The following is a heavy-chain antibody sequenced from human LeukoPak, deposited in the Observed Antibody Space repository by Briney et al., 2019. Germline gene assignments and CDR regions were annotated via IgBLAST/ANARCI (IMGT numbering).Heavy chain of an antibody. V-gene: IGHV1-8*01. CDR2: MNPNSGNT. CDR3: ASPPPGGYSYQKGNWFDP. CDR1: GYTFTSYD. Sequence: ASVKVSCKASGYTFTSYDINWVRQATGQGLAWMGWMNPNSGNTRYAQKFQGRVTMTRNTSISTAYMELSSLSSEDTAVYYCASPPPGGYSYQKGNWFDPWGQGTLVTVSS. J-gene: IGHJ5*02. D-gene: IGHD5-18*01.